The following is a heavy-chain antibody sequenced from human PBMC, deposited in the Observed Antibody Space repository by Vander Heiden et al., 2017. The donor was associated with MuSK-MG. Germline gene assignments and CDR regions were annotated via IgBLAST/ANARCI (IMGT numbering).Heavy chain of an antibody. CDR1: GLLFTTYA. CDR2: IGTSGIGT. Sequence: EVQLLASGGGLVPPGGSLRLTCAASGLLFTTYALTWVRQAPGKELEWVSGIGTSGIGTYYSDSVKGRFIISRDNSKNTLHLQMDSLRAEDTAVYYCAKDLTPGHVVGGSGADYWGQGTLFTVSS. D-gene: IGHD1-26*01. V-gene: IGHV3-23*01. J-gene: IGHJ4*02. CDR3: AKDLTPGHVVGGSGADY.